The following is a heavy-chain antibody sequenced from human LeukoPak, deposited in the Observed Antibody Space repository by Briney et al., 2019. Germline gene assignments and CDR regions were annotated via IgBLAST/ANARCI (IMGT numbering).Heavy chain of an antibody. CDR3: ARFLVQRRNYFDY. D-gene: IGHD1-26*01. J-gene: IGHJ4*02. CDR2: IYYSGST. Sequence: SETLSLTCAVYGGSFSGYYWSWIRQPPGKGLEWIGYIYYSGSTNYNPSLKSRVTISVDTSKNQFSLKLSSVTAADTAVYYCARFLVQRRNYFDYWGQGTLVTVSS. CDR1: GGSFSGYY. V-gene: IGHV4-59*08.